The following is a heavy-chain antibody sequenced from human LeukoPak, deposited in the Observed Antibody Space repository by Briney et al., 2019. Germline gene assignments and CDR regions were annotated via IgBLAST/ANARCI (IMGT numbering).Heavy chain of an antibody. CDR3: ARGRYDIYGVAGRRGYYYYMDV. J-gene: IGHJ6*03. V-gene: IGHV4-34*01. Sequence: PSETLSLTCAVYGRSFSGYYWSWIRQPPGKGLEWIGEINHSGSTNYNPSLKSRVTISVDTSKNQFSLKLSSVTAADRAVYYCARGRYDIYGVAGRRGYYYYMDVWGKGTTVTVSS. CDR2: INHSGST. D-gene: IGHD3-9*01. CDR1: GRSFSGYY.